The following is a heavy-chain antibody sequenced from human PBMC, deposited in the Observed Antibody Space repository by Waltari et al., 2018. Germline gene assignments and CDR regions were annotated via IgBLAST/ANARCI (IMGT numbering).Heavy chain of an antibody. Sequence: QVQLVESGGGVVQPGRSLRLSCAASGFTFSSYGMHWVRQAPGKGLEWVAVIWYDGSNKYYADSVKGRFTISRDNSKNTLYLQMNSLRAEDTAVYYCARERIVVVPAVPTFLDYYYYGMDVWGQGTTVTVSS. V-gene: IGHV3-33*01. CDR1: GFTFSSYG. D-gene: IGHD2-2*01. CDR2: IWYDGSNK. CDR3: ARERIVVVPAVPTFLDYYYYGMDV. J-gene: IGHJ6*02.